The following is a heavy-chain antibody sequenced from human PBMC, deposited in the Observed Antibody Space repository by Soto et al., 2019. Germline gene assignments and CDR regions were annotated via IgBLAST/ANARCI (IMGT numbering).Heavy chain of an antibody. CDR2: ISYDGST. V-gene: IGHV4-39*07. CDR3: DRVPLL. CDR1: GDSITRCSYY. D-gene: IGHD2-15*01. Sequence: SQTLSLTCRVCGDSITRCSYYWGWIRQPPGKGLEWIGSISYDGSTYYNPSLKSRVTISVDWSKNQFSLKLSSVTAADTAVYYCDRVPLLWGQGTRVTVSA. J-gene: IGHJ4*02.